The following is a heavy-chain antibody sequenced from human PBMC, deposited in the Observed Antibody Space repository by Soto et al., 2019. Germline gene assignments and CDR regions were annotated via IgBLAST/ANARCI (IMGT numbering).Heavy chain of an antibody. Sequence: SETLSLTCTVSGGSISSGGDYWSWIRQHPGKGLEWIGNIYYSGSTNYNPSLKSRVTISVETSKKQFSLKLSSVTAADTAVYYCARKGPRAAEFDYWGQGTLVTVSS. CDR2: IYYSGST. CDR3: ARKGPRAAEFDY. J-gene: IGHJ4*02. CDR1: GGSISSGGDY. V-gene: IGHV4-31*03. D-gene: IGHD2-15*01.